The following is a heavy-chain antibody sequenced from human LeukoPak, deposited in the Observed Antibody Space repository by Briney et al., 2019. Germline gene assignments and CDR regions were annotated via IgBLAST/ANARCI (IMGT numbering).Heavy chain of an antibody. D-gene: IGHD3-10*01. Sequence: SETLSLTCTVSGGSISSSSYYWGWIRQPPGKGLEWIGSIYYSGSTYYNPSLKSRVTISVDTSKNQFSLKLSSVTAADTAVYYCARATYYYGSGSYYYWGQGTLVTVSS. J-gene: IGHJ4*02. CDR1: GGSISSSSYY. CDR2: IYYSGST. V-gene: IGHV4-39*07. CDR3: ARATYYYGSGSYYY.